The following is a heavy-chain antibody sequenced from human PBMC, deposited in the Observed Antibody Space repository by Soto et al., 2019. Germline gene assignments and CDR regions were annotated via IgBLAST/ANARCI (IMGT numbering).Heavy chain of an antibody. Sequence: GGSLRLSCAASGFTFSSYDIHWVRQATGKGLEWVSAIGTAGDTYYPGSVKGRFTISRENAKNSLYLQMNSLRAGDTAVYYCARVAPGSYAFDYWGQGTLVTVSS. CDR1: GFTFSSYD. J-gene: IGHJ4*02. CDR3: ARVAPGSYAFDY. D-gene: IGHD1-26*01. V-gene: IGHV3-13*01. CDR2: IGTAGDT.